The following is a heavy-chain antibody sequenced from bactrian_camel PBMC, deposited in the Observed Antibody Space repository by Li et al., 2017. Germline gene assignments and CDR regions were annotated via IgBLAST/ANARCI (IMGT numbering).Heavy chain of an antibody. V-gene: IGHV3S53*01. CDR1: GRTFSSYC. CDR3: KLGGPWPCVSY. J-gene: IGHJ4*01. Sequence: VQLVESGGGSVQSGGSLRLSCAASGRTFSSYCRGWLRQVPGKEREGVATIDSDGTTTYADSVKGRFAIPQDKPKDTVYLQMNNLKPEDTAMYHCKLGGPWPCVSYWGQGTQVTVS. CDR2: IDSDGTT. D-gene: IGHD7*01.